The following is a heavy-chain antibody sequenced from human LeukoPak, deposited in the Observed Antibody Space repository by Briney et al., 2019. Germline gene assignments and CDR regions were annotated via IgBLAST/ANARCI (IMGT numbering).Heavy chain of an antibody. V-gene: IGHV3-30*02. CDR1: GFSFSTYG. D-gene: IGHD4-23*01. CDR2: IRHDGSSK. Sequence: PGGSLRLSCVASGFSFSTYGMHWVRQAPGKGLEWVAFIRHDGSSKYYADSVKGRFTISRDTAKNSLYLQMNSLRAEDTAVYYCARDYGGSSLFDYWGQGTLVTVSS. CDR3: ARDYGGSSLFDY. J-gene: IGHJ4*02.